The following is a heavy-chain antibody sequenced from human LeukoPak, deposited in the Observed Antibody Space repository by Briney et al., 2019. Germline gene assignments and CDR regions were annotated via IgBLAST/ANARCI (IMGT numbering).Heavy chain of an antibody. CDR3: ATVEREYFDTSGYYDY. J-gene: IGHJ4*02. V-gene: IGHV1-24*01. CDR1: GYTLTEFS. D-gene: IGHD3-22*01. Sequence: ASVKVSCRVSGYTLTEFSMHWVRQAPGKGLEWMGGFDPEDGETIYAQKFQGKFTMNEDTSTDTAYMELSGLRSEDTAVYYCATVEREYFDTSGYYDYWGQGTLVTVSS. CDR2: FDPEDGET.